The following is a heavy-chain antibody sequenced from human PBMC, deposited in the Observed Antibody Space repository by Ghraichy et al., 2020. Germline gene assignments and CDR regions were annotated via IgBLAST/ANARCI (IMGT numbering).Heavy chain of an antibody. CDR1: GFTFSSYW. Sequence: GGSLRLSCSASGFTFSSYWMHWVRQAPGKGLVWVSRITSDGRSTSYADSVKGRFTISRDNAKNTLYLQMNTLRADDTAVYYCASGGAVAGYFWGQGTMVTVSS. V-gene: IGHV3-74*01. CDR3: ASGGAVAGYF. D-gene: IGHD6-19*01. J-gene: IGHJ3*01. CDR2: ITSDGRST.